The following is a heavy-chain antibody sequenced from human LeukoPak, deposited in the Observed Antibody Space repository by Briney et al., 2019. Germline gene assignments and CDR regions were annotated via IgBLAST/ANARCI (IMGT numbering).Heavy chain of an antibody. J-gene: IGHJ4*02. CDR2: TSGSGGST. CDR3: ARDSGSYLNDY. D-gene: IGHD1-26*01. CDR1: GLTFSSYA. V-gene: IGHV3-23*01. Sequence: PGGSLRLSCAASGLTFSSYAMSWVRQAPGKGLEWVSATSGSGGSTYYADSVKGRFTISRDNSKNTLYLQMNSLRAEDTAVYYCARDSGSYLNDYWGQGTLVTVSS.